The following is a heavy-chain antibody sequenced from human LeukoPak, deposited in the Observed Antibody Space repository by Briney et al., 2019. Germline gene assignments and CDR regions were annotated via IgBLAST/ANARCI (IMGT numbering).Heavy chain of an antibody. CDR3: ASLARGDYYYYYMDV. D-gene: IGHD3-16*01. CDR2: ISSSGSTI. V-gene: IGHV3-11*04. CDR1: GFTFSDYY. Sequence: GGSLRLSCAASGFTFSDYYMSWIRQAPGKGLEWVSYISSSGSTIYYADSVKGRFTISRDNAKNSLYLQMNSLRAEDTAVYYCASLARGDYYYYYMDVWGKGTTVTVSS. J-gene: IGHJ6*03.